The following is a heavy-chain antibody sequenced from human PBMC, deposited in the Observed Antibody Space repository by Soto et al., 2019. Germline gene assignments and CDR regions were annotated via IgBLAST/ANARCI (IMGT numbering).Heavy chain of an antibody. J-gene: IGHJ6*02. CDR2: IYYSGST. D-gene: IGHD3-22*01. CDR3: ARQNMIVVVMFYYGMDV. V-gene: IGHV4-59*08. CDR1: GGSISSYY. Sequence: TSETLSLTCTVSGGSISSYYWSWIRQPPGKGLEWIGYIYYSGSTNYNPSLKSRVTISVDTSKNQFSLKLSSVTAADTAVYYCARQNMIVVVMFYYGMDVWGQGTTVTVSS.